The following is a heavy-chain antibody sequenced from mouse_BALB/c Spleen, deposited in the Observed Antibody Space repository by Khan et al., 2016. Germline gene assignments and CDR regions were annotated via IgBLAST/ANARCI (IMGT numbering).Heavy chain of an antibody. V-gene: IGHV9-3*02. CDR2: INSNTGEL. D-gene: IGHD2-13*01. CDR3: ARTGDYPYYAMDY. J-gene: IGHJ4*01. CDR1: GYTFTNYG. Sequence: QIQLVQSGPELKKPGETVKISCKASGYTFTNYGMNWVKQAPGKGLKWMGWINSNTGELTYAEEFKGRFALSLETYASTAYLQINNLKNEDSSTYFCARTGDYPYYAMDYWGQGTSVTVSS.